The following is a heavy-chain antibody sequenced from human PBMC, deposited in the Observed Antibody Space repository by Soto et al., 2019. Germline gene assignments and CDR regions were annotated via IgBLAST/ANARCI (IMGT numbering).Heavy chain of an antibody. CDR3: AREDFGVVIPYYYYYGMDV. J-gene: IGHJ6*02. D-gene: IGHD3-3*01. CDR1: GFTFSSYW. V-gene: IGHV3-74*01. CDR2: INSDGSST. Sequence: GGSLRLSCAASGFTFSSYWMHWVRQAPGKGLVWVSRINSDGSSTSYADSVKGRFTISRDNAKNTLYLQMNSLRAEDTAVYYCAREDFGVVIPYYYYYGMDVWGQGTTVTVS.